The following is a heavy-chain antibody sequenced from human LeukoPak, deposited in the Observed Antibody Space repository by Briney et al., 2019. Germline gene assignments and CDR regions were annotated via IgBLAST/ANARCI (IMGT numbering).Heavy chain of an antibody. Sequence: GGSLRLSCAASGFTFSSYAMSWVRQAPGKGLGWVSAISGSGGTTYYADSVKGRFTISRDNSKNTLYLQMNSLRAEDTAVYYCAKGSYYYDSSGYHYYFDYWGQGTPVTVSS. V-gene: IGHV3-23*01. CDR3: AKGSYYYDSSGYHYYFDY. D-gene: IGHD3-22*01. CDR2: ISGSGGTT. CDR1: GFTFSSYA. J-gene: IGHJ4*02.